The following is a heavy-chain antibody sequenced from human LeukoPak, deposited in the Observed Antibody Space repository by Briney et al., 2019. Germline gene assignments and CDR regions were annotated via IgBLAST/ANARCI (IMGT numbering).Heavy chain of an antibody. CDR3: ARLGGSSPFDD. J-gene: IGHJ4*02. CDR1: GFSFSSYW. D-gene: IGHD6-6*01. Sequence: GGSLRLSCAASGFSFSSYWMHWVRQAPGKGLVWVSRIDSDGSSTTYADSVKGRFTISRDNAKNTLYLQMNSLRADDTAVYYCARLGGSSPFDDWGQGTLVTVSS. V-gene: IGHV3-74*01. CDR2: IDSDGSST.